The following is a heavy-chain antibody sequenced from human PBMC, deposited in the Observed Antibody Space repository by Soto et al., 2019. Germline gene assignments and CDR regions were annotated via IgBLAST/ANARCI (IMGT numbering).Heavy chain of an antibody. V-gene: IGHV3-33*01. CDR1: GFPFSSYG. CDR3: ARAEYYYDSSGYYDFDY. J-gene: IGHJ4*02. Sequence: GGSLRLSCAASGFPFSSYGMHWVRQAPGKGLEWVAVIWYDGSNKYYTDSVKGRFTISRDNSKNTLYLQMNSLRAEDTAVYYCARAEYYYDSSGYYDFDYWGQGTLVTVSS. CDR2: IWYDGSNK. D-gene: IGHD3-22*01.